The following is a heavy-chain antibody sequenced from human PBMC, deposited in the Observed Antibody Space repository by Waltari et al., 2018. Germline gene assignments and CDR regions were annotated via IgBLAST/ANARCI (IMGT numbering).Heavy chain of an antibody. CDR1: GGTFSSYA. Sequence: QVQLVQSGAEVKKPGSSVKVSCKASGGTFSSYAISWVRQAPGQGLEWMGGIIPIFGTANDAKKCQGRVTITADESTSTAYMELSSLRSEDTAVYYCASVHYYYYYMDVWGKGTTVTISS. J-gene: IGHJ6*03. CDR2: IIPIFGTA. CDR3: ASVHYYYYYMDV. V-gene: IGHV1-69*12. D-gene: IGHD2-8*01.